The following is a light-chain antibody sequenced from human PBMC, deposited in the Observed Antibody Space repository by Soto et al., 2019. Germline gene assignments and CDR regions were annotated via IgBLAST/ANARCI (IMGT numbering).Light chain of an antibody. J-gene: IGKJ3*01. CDR2: GAS. Sequence: EIVMTQSPATLSVSPGERATLSCRASQSVSSNLAWYQQKPGQAPRLLIYGASTRATGIPARFSGSGSGTEXXXTIXSLQSEDFAVYYCQQYNNWPLTFGPGTKVDIK. CDR3: QQYNNWPLT. V-gene: IGKV3-15*01. CDR1: QSVSSN.